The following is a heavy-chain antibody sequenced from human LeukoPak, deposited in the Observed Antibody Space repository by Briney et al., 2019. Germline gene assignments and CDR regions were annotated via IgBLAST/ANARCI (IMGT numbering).Heavy chain of an antibody. CDR2: ISSSGSTI. J-gene: IGHJ4*02. CDR3: AKETYYYESSGYFLLDY. CDR1: GFTFSSYE. D-gene: IGHD3-22*01. Sequence: GGSLRLSCAASGFTFSSYEMNWVRQAPGKGLEWVSYISSSGSTIYYADSVKGRFTISRDNAKNSLYLQMNSLRAEDTAVYYCAKETYYYESSGYFLLDYWGQGTLVTVSS. V-gene: IGHV3-48*03.